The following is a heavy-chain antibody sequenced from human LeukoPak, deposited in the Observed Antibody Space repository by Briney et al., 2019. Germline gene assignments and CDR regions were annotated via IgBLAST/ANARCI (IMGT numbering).Heavy chain of an antibody. CDR2: IYWDDDK. CDR1: GFSLSTSGVG. CDR3: APLGGGSETGGHWFDP. J-gene: IGHJ5*02. D-gene: IGHD2-15*01. V-gene: IGHV2-5*02. Sequence: SGPTLVNPTQTLTLTCTFSGFSLSTSGVGVGWIRQPPGKALEWLALIYWDDDKRYSPSLKSRLTITKDTSKNQVVLTMTNMDPVDTATYYCAPLGGGSETGGHWFDPWGQGTLVTVSS.